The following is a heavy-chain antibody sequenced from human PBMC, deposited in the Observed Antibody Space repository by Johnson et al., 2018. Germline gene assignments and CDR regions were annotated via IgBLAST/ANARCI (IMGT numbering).Heavy chain of an antibody. CDR1: GFPFISYI. J-gene: IGHJ2*01. Sequence: EVQLLESGGGLVKPGGSLRLSCAASGFPFISYIMSWVRQAPGKGLEWVSSLSKSGDLYYANSVQGRLTVSRSNPKNSMYLQMNSLRADDTAVYYCTNYSRQYCTLPGCFYWYFDLWGRGTLVTVSS. CDR2: LSKSGDL. CDR3: TNYSRQYCTLPGCFYWYFDL. V-gene: IGHV3-21*01. D-gene: IGHD2-8*01.